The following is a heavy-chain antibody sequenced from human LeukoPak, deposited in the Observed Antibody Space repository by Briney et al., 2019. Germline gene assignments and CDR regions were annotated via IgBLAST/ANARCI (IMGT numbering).Heavy chain of an antibody. Sequence: GGSLRLSCAASGFTFSSYWMSWVRQAPGKGMEWVANRKQDGSEKYYVDSVKGRFTISRDNAKNSLYLQMNSLRAEDTAVYYCARDFFWNYYYYTDVWGKGTTVTVSS. D-gene: IGHD1-1*01. V-gene: IGHV3-7*01. CDR2: RKQDGSEK. J-gene: IGHJ6*03. CDR3: ARDFFWNYYYYTDV. CDR1: GFTFSSYW.